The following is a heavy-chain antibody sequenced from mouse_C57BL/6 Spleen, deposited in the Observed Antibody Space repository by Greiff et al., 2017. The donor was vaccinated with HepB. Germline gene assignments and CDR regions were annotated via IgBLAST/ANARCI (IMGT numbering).Heavy chain of an antibody. V-gene: IGHV1-42*01. D-gene: IGHD2-3*01. CDR3: ARNDGYSWYAMDY. Sequence: VQLQQSGPELVKPGASVKISCKASGYSFTGYYMNWVKQSPEKSLEWIGEINPSTGGTTYNQKFKAKATLTVDKSSSTAYMQLKSLTSEDSAVYYCARNDGYSWYAMDYWGQGTSVTVSS. CDR1: GYSFTGYY. CDR2: INPSTGGT. J-gene: IGHJ4*01.